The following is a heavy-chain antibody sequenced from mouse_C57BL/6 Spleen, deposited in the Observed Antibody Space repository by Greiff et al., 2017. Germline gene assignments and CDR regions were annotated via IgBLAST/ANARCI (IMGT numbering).Heavy chain of an antibody. CDR3: ASYYSNHGAY. J-gene: IGHJ3*01. Sequence: QVQLQQPGAELVRPGSSVKLSCKASGYTFTSYWMDWVKQRPGQGLEWIGNIYPSDSETHYNQKFKDKATLTVDKSSSTAYMQLSSLTSEDSAVYYCASYYSNHGAYWGQGTLVTVSA. D-gene: IGHD2-5*01. V-gene: IGHV1-61*01. CDR2: IYPSDSET. CDR1: GYTFTSYW.